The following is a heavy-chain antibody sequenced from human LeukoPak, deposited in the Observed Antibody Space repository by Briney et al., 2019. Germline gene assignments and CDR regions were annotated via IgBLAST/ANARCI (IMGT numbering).Heavy chain of an antibody. CDR3: AKRAGSRSSSVLYFEF. D-gene: IGHD6-25*01. V-gene: IGHV3-23*01. CDR1: GFTFSSYA. Sequence: GGPLRLSCAASGFTFSSYAMTWVRQAPGKGLDWVSAISGSDHSTYYADSVKGRFTIARDNSKNTLYLQMNSLRVEDTHVYYLAKRAGSRSSSVLYFEFWGQGTLVPVS. J-gene: IGHJ4*02. CDR2: ISGSDHST.